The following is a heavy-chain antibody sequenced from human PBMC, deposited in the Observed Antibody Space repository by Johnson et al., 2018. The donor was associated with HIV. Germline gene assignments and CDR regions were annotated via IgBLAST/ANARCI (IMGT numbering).Heavy chain of an antibody. CDR1: GFTFSSYA. Sequence: QVQLVESGGGLVQPGGSLRLSCAASGFTFSSYAMTWVRQAPGKGLEWVAAISYDGTNTGYADSVKGRFTISRDNSKNTLYLQKNTLRAEDVAVYYWARAKGVGIVVATWGAFDIWGQGTMVPVSS. J-gene: IGHJ3*02. V-gene: IGHV3-30*04. D-gene: IGHD3-22*01. CDR2: ISYDGTNT. CDR3: ARAKGVGIVVATWGAFDI.